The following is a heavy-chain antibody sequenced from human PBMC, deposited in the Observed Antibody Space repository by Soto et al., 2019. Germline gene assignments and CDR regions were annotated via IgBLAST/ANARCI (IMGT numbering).Heavy chain of an antibody. Sequence: QLQLQESGPGLVKPSETLSLTCTVSGGSISNSSYYWGWIRQPPGKGLEWIGSFYYSGSTYYNPSLKSRGSITVDTSDNQFSLRLSSVTAADTAVYYCARHPPYNWTYEGYYYYMDVWGKGTTVTVSS. CDR3: ARHPPYNWTYEGYYYYMDV. D-gene: IGHD1-7*01. CDR1: GGSISNSSYY. V-gene: IGHV4-39*01. CDR2: FYYSGST. J-gene: IGHJ6*03.